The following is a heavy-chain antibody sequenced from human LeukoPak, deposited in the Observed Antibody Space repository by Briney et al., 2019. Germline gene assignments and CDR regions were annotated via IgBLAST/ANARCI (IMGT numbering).Heavy chain of an antibody. CDR2: TYYRSKWYK. V-gene: IGHV6-1*01. J-gene: IGHJ1*01. CDR3: ARRPSYFQH. CDR1: GDSVPSNSAT. Sequence: SQTLSLTCAISGDSVPSNSATWNWLRQSPSRGLEWLGRTYYRSKWYKYYAVSVKGRITINPDTSKNQFSLQLNSVTPEDTAVYYCARRPSYFQHWGQGTLVTVSS.